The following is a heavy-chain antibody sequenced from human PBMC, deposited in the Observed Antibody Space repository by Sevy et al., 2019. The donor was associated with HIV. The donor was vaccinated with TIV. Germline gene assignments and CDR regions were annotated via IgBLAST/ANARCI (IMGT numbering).Heavy chain of an antibody. CDR3: ARSSGWSQPTDY. V-gene: IGHV3-21*06. CDR1: GFSFSAYT. CDR2: INSGRNYI. Sequence: RGSLRLSCAASGFSFSAYTMNWVRQAPGKGLEWVSSINSGRNYIYYADSMKGRFTISRDNDKNSLYLQMNSLRAEDTAVYYCARSSGWSQPTDYWGQGTLVTVSS. J-gene: IGHJ4*02. D-gene: IGHD6-19*01.